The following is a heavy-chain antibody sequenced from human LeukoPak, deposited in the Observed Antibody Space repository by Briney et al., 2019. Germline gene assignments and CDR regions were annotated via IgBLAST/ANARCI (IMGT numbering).Heavy chain of an antibody. CDR3: ARGEWWDRLDY. CDR1: GFTFSSYA. Sequence: GGSLRLSCAASGFTFSSYAMHWVRQAPGKGLEYVSAISSNGGSTYYANSVKGRFTISRDNSKNTLYLQMGSLRAEDMAVYYCARGEWWDRLDYWGQGTLVTVSS. D-gene: IGHD2-8*01. J-gene: IGHJ4*02. CDR2: ISSNGGST. V-gene: IGHV3-64*01.